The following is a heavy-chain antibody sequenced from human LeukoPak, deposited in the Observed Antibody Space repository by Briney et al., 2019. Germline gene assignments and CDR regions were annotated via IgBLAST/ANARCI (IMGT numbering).Heavy chain of an antibody. CDR2: ISGSGGST. CDR3: ARVGDCSYYLGMDA. CDR1: GFTFSSYA. V-gene: IGHV3-23*01. J-gene: IGHJ6*02. Sequence: PRGALRLSCAASGFTFSSYAISWGRQAPGKGLEGVSVISGSGGSTYYADSVKGRFTISRDNSKNTLYLHMTSLRADETAVYYCARVGDCSYYLGMDAWGQGTTVSVSS. D-gene: IGHD3-16*01.